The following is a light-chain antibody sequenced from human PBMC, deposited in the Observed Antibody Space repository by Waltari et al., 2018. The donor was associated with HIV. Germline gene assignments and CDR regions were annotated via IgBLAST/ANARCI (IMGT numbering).Light chain of an antibody. J-gene: IGLJ1*01. Sequence: VLTQPPLWSSPPGPKGPICCSGRGPSIGKNHDYWYQHLPGTAPKLPIYDNYTRPSGIPDRFSGSRSGTSATLDIPGLQIGDEGNYFCGTWHSSLMHYVFVLGTKVTVL. CDR2: DNY. CDR1: GPSIGKNH. CDR3: GTWHSSLMHYV. V-gene: IGLV1-51*01.